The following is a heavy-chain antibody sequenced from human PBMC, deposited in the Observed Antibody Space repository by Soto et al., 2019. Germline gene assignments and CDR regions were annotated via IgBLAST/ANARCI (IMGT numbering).Heavy chain of an antibody. CDR2: INSDGSST. CDR1: GFTFSSYW. CDR3: ARVDGSSSCFDY. D-gene: IGHD6-6*01. Sequence: GSLRLSCAASGFTFSSYWMHWVRQAPGKGLVWVSRINSDGSSTSYADSVKGRFTISRDNAKNTLYLQMNSLRAEDTAVYYCARVDGSSSCFDYWGQGNLVTVYS. J-gene: IGHJ4*02. V-gene: IGHV3-74*01.